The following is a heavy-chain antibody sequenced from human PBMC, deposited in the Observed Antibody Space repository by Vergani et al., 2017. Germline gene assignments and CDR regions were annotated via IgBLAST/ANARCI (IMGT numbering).Heavy chain of an antibody. CDR2: ISYDGTEK. D-gene: IGHD6-19*01. J-gene: IGHJ4*02. Sequence: QVKLEESGGGVVQPGRSLRLSCAASGFSFGNYAMHWVRQAPGKGLEWVGVISYDGTEKKYADSVNGRFTISRDNSKNTLYLQMNSLRAEDTAVYYCAKEMGIAVAGTDFDYWGQGTLVTVSS. CDR1: GFSFGNYA. V-gene: IGHV3-30-3*01. CDR3: AKEMGIAVAGTDFDY.